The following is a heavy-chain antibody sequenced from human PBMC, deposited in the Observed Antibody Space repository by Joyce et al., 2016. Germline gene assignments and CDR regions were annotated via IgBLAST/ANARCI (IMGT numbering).Heavy chain of an antibody. D-gene: IGHD1-26*01. J-gene: IGHJ4*01. CDR1: GASISGSSYY. CDR3: ARHPPILGGTNFDF. V-gene: IGHV4-39*01. Sequence: QLQLQESGPGLVKFSETLSLTCSISGASISGSSYYWGWIRRPPGKGLEWIGGVYYSGSTQHHPSLKSRVNISVATSKRQFHLKLSSVTAADTAVYYCARHPPILGGTNFDFWGHGTLVTVSS. CDR2: VYYSGST.